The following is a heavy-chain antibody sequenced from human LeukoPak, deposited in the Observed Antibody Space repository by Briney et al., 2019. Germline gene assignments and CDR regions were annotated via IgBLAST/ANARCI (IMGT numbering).Heavy chain of an antibody. CDR1: GFTFSSYS. CDR3: ARVLSGSSSWYGY. J-gene: IGHJ4*02. CDR2: ISSSSSYI. V-gene: IGHV3-21*01. D-gene: IGHD6-13*01. Sequence: PGGSLRLSCAASGFTFSSYSMNWVRQAPGKGLEWVSSISSSSSYIYYADSVKGRFTISRDNAKNSLYLQMNSLRAEDTAVYYCARVLSGSSSWYGYWGQGTLVTVSS.